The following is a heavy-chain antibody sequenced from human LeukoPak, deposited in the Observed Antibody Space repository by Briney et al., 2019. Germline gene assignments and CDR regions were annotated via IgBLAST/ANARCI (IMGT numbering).Heavy chain of an antibody. J-gene: IGHJ4*02. D-gene: IGHD2-2*01. CDR2: ISGSGGST. CDR3: AKDKRYCSSTSCQRRGTYYFDY. CDR1: GFTFSSYA. Sequence: GGSLRLSCAASGFTFSSYAMSWVRQAPGKGLEWVSAISGSGGSTYYADSVKGRFTISRDNSKNTLYLQMNGLRAEDTAVYYCAKDKRYCSSTSCQRRGTYYFDYWGQGTLVTVSS. V-gene: IGHV3-23*01.